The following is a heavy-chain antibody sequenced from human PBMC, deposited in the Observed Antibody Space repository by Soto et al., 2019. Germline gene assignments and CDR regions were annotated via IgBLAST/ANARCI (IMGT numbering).Heavy chain of an antibody. D-gene: IGHD6-19*01. J-gene: IGHJ4*02. V-gene: IGHV3-30*18. CDR3: AKWGRQWLVTSDFNY. CDR2: VSHDGRNT. Sequence: VQLEESGGGVVQPGRSLRLSCAASGFTISDYAMHWVRQAPGKGLEWVAVVSHDGRNTHYADSVKGRFTISRDSSKNTVSLEMTSLRAEDTAVYYCAKWGRQWLVTSDFNYWGQGALVTVSS. CDR1: GFTISDYA.